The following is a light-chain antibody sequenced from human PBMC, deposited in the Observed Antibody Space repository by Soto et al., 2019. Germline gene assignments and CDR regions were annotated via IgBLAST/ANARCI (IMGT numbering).Light chain of an antibody. CDR1: SSDVGGYNY. J-gene: IGLJ2*01. V-gene: IGLV2-11*01. Sequence: QSALTQPRSVSGSPGQSVTISCTGTSSDVGGYNYASWYQHHPGIAPKLMVFDVSKRPSGVPDRFSGSKSGNTASLTISGLQAEDEADYYCCSYAGSYTFVVFGGGTKLTVL. CDR3: CSYAGSYTFVV. CDR2: DVS.